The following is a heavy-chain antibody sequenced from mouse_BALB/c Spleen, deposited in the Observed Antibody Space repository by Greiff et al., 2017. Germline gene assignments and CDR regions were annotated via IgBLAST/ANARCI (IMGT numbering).Heavy chain of an antibody. V-gene: IGHV5-6*01. CDR1: GFTFSSYG. CDR2: ISSGGSYT. Sequence: EVKVVESGGDLVKPGGSLKLSCAASGFTFSSYGMSWVRQTPDKRLEWVVTISSGGSYTYYPDSVKGRFTISRDNAKNTLYLQMSSLKSEDTAMYYCARQDYEWAMDYWGQGTSVTVSS. J-gene: IGHJ4*01. D-gene: IGHD2-4*01. CDR3: ARQDYEWAMDY.